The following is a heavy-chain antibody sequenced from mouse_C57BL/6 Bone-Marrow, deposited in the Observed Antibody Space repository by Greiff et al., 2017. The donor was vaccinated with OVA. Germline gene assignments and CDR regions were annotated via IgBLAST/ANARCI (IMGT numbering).Heavy chain of an antibody. Sequence: VQLQQPGAELAKPGASVKLSCKASGYTFTSYWMHWVKQRPGQGLEWIGYINPSSGYTKYNQKFKDKATLTVDKSSSTAYMQLSSLTYEDSAIYECAYLCKGDMDYWGQGTSVTVSS. CDR1: GYTFTSYW. CDR3: AYLCKGDMDY. J-gene: IGHJ4*01. CDR2: INPSSGYT. V-gene: IGHV1-7*01.